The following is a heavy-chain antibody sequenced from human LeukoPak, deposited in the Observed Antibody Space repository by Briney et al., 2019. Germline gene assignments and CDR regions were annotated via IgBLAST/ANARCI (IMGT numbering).Heavy chain of an antibody. D-gene: IGHD2-8*01. CDR1: GFTFSSYA. CDR3: APSLVLGYYYGMDV. V-gene: IGHV3-23*01. J-gene: IGHJ6*02. CDR2: ISGSDGST. Sequence: PGGSLRLSCAASGFTFSSYAMSWVRQAQGKGLEWVSAISGSDGSTYYADSVKSRFTISRNNSKNTLYLQMNNLRAEDTAVYYCAPSLVLGYYYGMDVWGQGTTVTVSS.